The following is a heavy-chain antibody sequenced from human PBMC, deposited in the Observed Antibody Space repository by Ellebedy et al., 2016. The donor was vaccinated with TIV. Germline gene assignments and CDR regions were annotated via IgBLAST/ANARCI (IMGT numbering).Heavy chain of an antibody. CDR1: GGSFSGYY. V-gene: IGHV4-34*01. D-gene: IGHD2-15*01. CDR2: INHSGST. CDR3: ARAVYCSGGSCYSGMDV. J-gene: IGHJ6*02. Sequence: SETLSLXXAVYGGSFSGYYWSWIRQPPGKGLEWIGEINHSGSTNYNPSLKSRVTISVDTSKNQFSLKLSSVTAADTAVYYCARAVYCSGGSCYSGMDVWGQGTTVTVSS.